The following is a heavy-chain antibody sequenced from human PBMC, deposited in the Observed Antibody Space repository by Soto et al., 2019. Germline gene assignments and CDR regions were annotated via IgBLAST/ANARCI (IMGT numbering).Heavy chain of an antibody. D-gene: IGHD1-1*01. CDR1: GFTFSSYA. CDR2: ISGSGGST. V-gene: IGHV3-23*01. CDR3: AKARQGYLTPRTFDY. J-gene: IGHJ4*02. Sequence: PGGPLRLSCAASGFTFSSYAMSWVRQAPGKGLEWVSAISGSGGSTYYADSVKGRFTISRDNSKNTLYLQMNSLRAEDTAVYYCAKARQGYLTPRTFDYWGQGTLVTVSS.